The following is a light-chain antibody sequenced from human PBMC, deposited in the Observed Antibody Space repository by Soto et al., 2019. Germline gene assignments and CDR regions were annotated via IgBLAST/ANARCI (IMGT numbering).Light chain of an antibody. CDR2: SNN. CDR1: SSNIGSNT. V-gene: IGLV1-44*01. CDR3: AAWDDSLNAQYV. Sequence: QSALTQPPSASGTPGQRVTISCSGSSSNIGSNTVNWYQQLPGTAPKLLIYSNNQRPSGVPDRFSGSKSGTSASLAISGLQSEDEADYYCAAWDDSLNAQYVFGTGTKVTVL. J-gene: IGLJ1*01.